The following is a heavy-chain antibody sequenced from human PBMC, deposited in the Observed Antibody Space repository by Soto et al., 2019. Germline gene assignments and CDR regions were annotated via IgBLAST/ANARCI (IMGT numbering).Heavy chain of an antibody. J-gene: IGHJ4*02. CDR3: AKDRSRGYSGYDYGYYFDY. CDR2: ISGSGGST. Sequence: PGGSLRLSCAASGFTFSSYAMSWVRQAPGKGLEWVSAISGSGGSTYYADSVKGRFTISRDNSKNTLYLQMNSLRAGDTAVYYCAKDRSRGYSGYDYGYYFDYWGQGTLVTVSS. V-gene: IGHV3-23*01. CDR1: GFTFSSYA. D-gene: IGHD5-12*01.